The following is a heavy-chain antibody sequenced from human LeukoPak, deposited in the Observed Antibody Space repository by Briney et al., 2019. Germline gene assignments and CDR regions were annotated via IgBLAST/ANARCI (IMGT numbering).Heavy chain of an antibody. CDR3: ARAFLDGFDI. CDR1: GFTVSSNY. D-gene: IGHD2/OR15-2a*01. CDR2: IYSGGST. J-gene: IGHJ3*02. Sequence: PGGSLRLSCAASGFTVSSNYMSWVRQAPGKGLEWVSVIYSGGSTYYADSVKGRFTISRDNAKNSLYLQLNSLRAEDTAVYYCARAFLDGFDIWGQGTMVTVSS. V-gene: IGHV3-66*01.